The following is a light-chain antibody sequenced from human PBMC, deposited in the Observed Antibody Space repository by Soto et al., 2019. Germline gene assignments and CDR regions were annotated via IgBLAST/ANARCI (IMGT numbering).Light chain of an antibody. Sequence: QSALTQPRSVSGSPGQSVTISCTGTSSDVGGYNYVSWYQQHPGKAPKLMIYDVSKRPSGVPDRFSGSKSGNTASLTISGLQTEDEADYYCCSYAGSYTFPYVCGTGTKVTVL. CDR3: CSYAGSYTFPYV. J-gene: IGLJ1*01. CDR2: DVS. CDR1: SSDVGGYNY. V-gene: IGLV2-11*01.